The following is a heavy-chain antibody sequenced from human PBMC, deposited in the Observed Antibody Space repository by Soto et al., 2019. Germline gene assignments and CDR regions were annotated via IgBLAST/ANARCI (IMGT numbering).Heavy chain of an antibody. CDR3: ARGEDIVVVVAATVSNHPASFDP. D-gene: IGHD2-15*01. Sequence: KQSQTLSLTCAVYGGSFSGYYWSWIRQPPGKGLEWIGEINHSGSTNYNPSLKSRVTISVDTSKNQFSLKLSSVTAADTAVYYCARGEDIVVVVAATVSNHPASFDPWGQGTLVTVSS. CDR2: INHSGST. V-gene: IGHV4-34*01. J-gene: IGHJ5*02. CDR1: GGSFSGYY.